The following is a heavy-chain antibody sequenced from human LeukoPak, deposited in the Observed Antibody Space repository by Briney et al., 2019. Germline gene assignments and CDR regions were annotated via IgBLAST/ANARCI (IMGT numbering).Heavy chain of an antibody. Sequence: GASVKVSCKASGYTFTGCYMHWVRQAPGQGLEWMGWINPNSGGTNYAQKFQGRVTMTRDTSISTAYMELSRLRSDDTAVYYCARARTSYSSGWYNSFGYWGQGTLITVSS. CDR2: INPNSGGT. D-gene: IGHD6-19*01. CDR1: GYTFTGCY. CDR3: ARARTSYSSGWYNSFGY. J-gene: IGHJ4*02. V-gene: IGHV1-2*02.